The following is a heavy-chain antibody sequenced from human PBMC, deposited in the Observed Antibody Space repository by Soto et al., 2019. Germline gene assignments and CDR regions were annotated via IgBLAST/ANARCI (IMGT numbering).Heavy chain of an antibody. CDR2: INYGGST. D-gene: IGHD5-12*01. V-gene: IGHV4-34*02. Sequence: QVQLRQWGAGLLKPSETLALRCAVYGGSLSDYSWSWIRPSPERGLAWIGEINYGGSTKYNASLMSRDTLSADPSKNQVSLILTSATPACTAVSRCARGVGNSGFFFDYWGRGTLVTVSS. CDR1: GGSLSDYS. J-gene: IGHJ4*02. CDR3: ARGVGNSGFFFDY.